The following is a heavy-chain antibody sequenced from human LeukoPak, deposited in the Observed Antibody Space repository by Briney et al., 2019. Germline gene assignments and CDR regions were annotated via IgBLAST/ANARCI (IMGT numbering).Heavy chain of an antibody. D-gene: IGHD6-19*01. CDR1: GFTFSSYA. V-gene: IGHV3-23*01. CDR3: AKRGYSSGWFDY. Sequence: GGSLRLSCAASGFTFSSYAMSWVRQAPGKGLEWVSAISGSGGSTYYADSVKGRFTISRDNSKNTLYLQMNSLRAEDMAVYYCAKRGYSSGWFDYWGQGTLVTVSS. J-gene: IGHJ5*01. CDR2: ISGSGGST.